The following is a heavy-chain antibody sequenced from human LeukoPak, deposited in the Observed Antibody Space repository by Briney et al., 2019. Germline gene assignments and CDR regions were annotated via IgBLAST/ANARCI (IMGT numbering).Heavy chain of an antibody. CDR3: ARVYGSGYDFRGAFDI. J-gene: IGHJ3*02. CDR1: GGSISTYY. Sequence: ASETLSLTCTVSGGSISTYYWTWIRQPPGKGLEWIGYIYYSGSTNYNPSLKSRVTISVDTSKNQFSLRLSSVNAADTAVYYCARVYGSGYDFRGAFDIWGQGTMVTVSS. D-gene: IGHD5-12*01. V-gene: IGHV4-59*01. CDR2: IYYSGST.